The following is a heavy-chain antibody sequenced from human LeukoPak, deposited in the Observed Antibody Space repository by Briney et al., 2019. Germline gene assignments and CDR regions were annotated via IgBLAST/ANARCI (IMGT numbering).Heavy chain of an antibody. V-gene: IGHV4-61*02. D-gene: IGHD3-3*01. CDR2: ISTSGST. CDR3: AREIRRIGVVIIAWYFDL. J-gene: IGHJ2*01. CDR1: GGSISSGSYY. Sequence: PSETLSLTCTISGGSISSGSYYWSWIRQPAGKGLEWIGRISTSGSTNYNPSLKSRVTISIDTSKNQFSLKLSSVTAADTAVYYCAREIRRIGVVIIAWYFDLWGRGTLVTVSS.